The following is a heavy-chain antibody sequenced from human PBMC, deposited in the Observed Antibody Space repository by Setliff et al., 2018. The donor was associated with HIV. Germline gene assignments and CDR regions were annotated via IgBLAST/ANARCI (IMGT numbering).Heavy chain of an antibody. Sequence: SETLSLTCTVSGGPISSTTYWWGWIRQPPGKGLEWIGTIYYNGNTFYDPSLKSRVTISIDMSKNQFSLKLTSVAAADTAVYSCVRHLSEMAMVDHWGQGTLVTVSS. CDR2: IYYNGNT. J-gene: IGHJ4*02. V-gene: IGHV4-39*01. CDR3: VRHLSEMAMVDH. CDR1: GGPISSTTYW.